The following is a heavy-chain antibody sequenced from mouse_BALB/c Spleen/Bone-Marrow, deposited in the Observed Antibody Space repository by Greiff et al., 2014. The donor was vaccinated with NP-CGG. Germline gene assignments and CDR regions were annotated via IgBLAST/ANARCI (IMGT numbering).Heavy chain of an antibody. J-gene: IGHJ2*01. CDR1: GYALTDYL. Sequence: QVQLQQSGAELVRPGTSVKVSCKASGYALTDYLMEWLKQRPGQGLEWIGVINPGNGSTNYNEKFKDKATLTADKSSSTAYMQLSSLTSDDSAVYFCARYDGYFDYWGQGTILTVSS. D-gene: IGHD2-3*01. CDR3: ARYDGYFDY. CDR2: INPGNGST. V-gene: IGHV1-54*01.